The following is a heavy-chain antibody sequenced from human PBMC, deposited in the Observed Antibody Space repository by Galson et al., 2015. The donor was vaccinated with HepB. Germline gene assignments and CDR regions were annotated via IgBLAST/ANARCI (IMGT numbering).Heavy chain of an antibody. CDR1: GFTFSSYS. J-gene: IGHJ4*02. CDR3: AREPPASYRYSGSYLVY. CDR2: ISSSSSYI. Sequence: SLRLSCAASGFTFSSYSMNWVRQAPGKGLEWVSSISSSSSYIYYADSVKGRFTISRDNAKNSLYLQMNSLRAEDTAVYYCAREPPASYRYSGSYLVYWGQGTLVTVSS. D-gene: IGHD1-26*01. V-gene: IGHV3-21*01.